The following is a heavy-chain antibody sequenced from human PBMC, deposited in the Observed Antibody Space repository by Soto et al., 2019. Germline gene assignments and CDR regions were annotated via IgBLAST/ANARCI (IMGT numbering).Heavy chain of an antibody. CDR3: ARVSIAALNWFDP. CDR1: GGSFSGYY. CDR2: INHSGST. D-gene: IGHD6-6*01. Sequence: SETLSLTCAVYGGSFSGYYWSWIRQPPVKGLEWIGEINHSGSTNYNPSLKSRVTISVDTSKNQFSLKLSSVTAADTAVYYCARVSIAALNWFDPWGQGTLVTVSS. J-gene: IGHJ5*02. V-gene: IGHV4-34*01.